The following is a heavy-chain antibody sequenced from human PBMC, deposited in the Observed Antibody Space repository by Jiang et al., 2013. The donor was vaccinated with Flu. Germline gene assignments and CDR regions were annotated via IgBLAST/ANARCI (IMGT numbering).Heavy chain of an antibody. CDR2: INPNSGGT. J-gene: IGHJ2*01. CDR1: GYTFTGYY. Sequence: GAEVKKPGASVKVSCKASGYTFTGYYMHWVRQAPGQGLEWMGWINPNSGGTNYAQKFQGRVTMTRDTSISTAYMELSRLRSDDTAVYYCAGTTVVKKEYWYFDLWGRGTLVTVSS. V-gene: IGHV1-2*02. D-gene: IGHD4-23*01. CDR3: AGTTVVKKEYWYFDL.